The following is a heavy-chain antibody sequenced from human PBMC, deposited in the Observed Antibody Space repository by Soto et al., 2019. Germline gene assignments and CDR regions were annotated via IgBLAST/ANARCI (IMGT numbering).Heavy chain of an antibody. CDR3: AKDAGPLGNCSSTSCYILGSKHYYYYMDV. V-gene: IGHV3-30*18. J-gene: IGHJ6*03. D-gene: IGHD2-2*01. Sequence: GGSLRLSCAASGFTFSSYGMHWVRQAPGKGLEWVAVISYDGSNKYYADSVKGRFTISRDNSKNTLYLQMNSLRAEDTAVYYCAKDAGPLGNCSSTSCYILGSKHYYYYMDVWGKGTTVTVSS. CDR1: GFTFSSYG. CDR2: ISYDGSNK.